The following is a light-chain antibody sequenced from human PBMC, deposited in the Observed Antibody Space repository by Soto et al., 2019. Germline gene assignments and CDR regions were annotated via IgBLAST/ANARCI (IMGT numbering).Light chain of an antibody. CDR1: QSVATS. Sequence: EIVLTQSPATLSLSPGDRATLSCGASQSVATSLAWYQHRPGQAPRLLIYGAFKRATGIPTRFSGSGSGTHFTLTINSLEPEYFASYYRQRRNNWPSVTFGGRNKLAIK. V-gene: IGKV3-11*01. CDR3: QRRNNWPSVT. J-gene: IGKJ4*02. CDR2: GAF.